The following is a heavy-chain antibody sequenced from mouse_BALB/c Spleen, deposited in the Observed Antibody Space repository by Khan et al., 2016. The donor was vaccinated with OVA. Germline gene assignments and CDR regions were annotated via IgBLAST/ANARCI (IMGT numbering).Heavy chain of an antibody. CDR1: GYSITSDYA. CDR3: ARSGTISTVVITDFDY. Sequence: EVQLQESGPGLVKPSQSLSLTCTVTGYSITSDYAWNWIRQFPGNKLEWMGYIKYSGNTSYNPSLKSRISITRDTSKNQFFLQLNSVTTEDTATYSCARSGTISTVVITDFDYWGQGTTLTVSS. J-gene: IGHJ2*01. V-gene: IGHV3-2*02. CDR2: IKYSGNT. D-gene: IGHD1-1*01.